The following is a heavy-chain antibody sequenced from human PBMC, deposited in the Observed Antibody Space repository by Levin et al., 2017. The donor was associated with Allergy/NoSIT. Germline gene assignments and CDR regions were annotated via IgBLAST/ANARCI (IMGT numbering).Heavy chain of an antibody. CDR1: GGSISSGSYY. V-gene: IGHV4-61*02. CDR3: AREGYYGSGSYSY. Sequence: SETLSLTCTVSGGSISSGSYYWSWIRQPAGKGLEWIGRIYTSGSTNYNPSLKSRVTISVDTSKNQFSLKLSSVTAADTAVYYCAREGYYGSGSYSYWGQGTLVTVSS. J-gene: IGHJ4*02. CDR2: IYTSGST. D-gene: IGHD3-10*01.